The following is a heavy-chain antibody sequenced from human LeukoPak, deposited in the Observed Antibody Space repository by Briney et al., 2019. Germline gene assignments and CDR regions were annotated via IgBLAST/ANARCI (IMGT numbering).Heavy chain of an antibody. Sequence: SETLSLTCTVSGGSISTYYWSWIRQPPGKGLEWIGYISYTGSPHYNPSLKGRVTISLDTSKNQFSLRLSSVTTADTAVYYCARDSGYTYPPYWGQGTLVTVSS. V-gene: IGHV4-59*01. J-gene: IGHJ4*02. CDR2: ISYTGSP. CDR1: GGSISTYY. D-gene: IGHD5-18*01. CDR3: ARDSGYTYPPY.